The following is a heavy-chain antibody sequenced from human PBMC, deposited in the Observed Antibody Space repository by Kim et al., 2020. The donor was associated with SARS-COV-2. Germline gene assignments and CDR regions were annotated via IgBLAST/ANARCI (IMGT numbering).Heavy chain of an antibody. D-gene: IGHD3-3*01. J-gene: IGHJ4*02. CDR3: ARDLAWLRAQDY. V-gene: IGHV3-7*03. Sequence: YFGASEKGRITISRDNAKNSLYLQRNSLGAEETAVYYCARDLAWLRAQDYWGQGTLVTISS.